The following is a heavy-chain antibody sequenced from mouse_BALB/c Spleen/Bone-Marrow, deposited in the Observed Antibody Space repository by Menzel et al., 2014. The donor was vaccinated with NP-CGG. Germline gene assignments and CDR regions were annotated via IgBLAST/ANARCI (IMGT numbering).Heavy chain of an antibody. J-gene: IGHJ2*01. Sequence: VQLQESGPGLVAPSQSLSITCTVSGFSLTTYGVHWVRQPPGKGLEWLGVIWAGGYTNYSSALLSRLSISKDKSKSQVFLKMNSLQTDDTAMYYCAREGAYYRHIYYWGQGTTLTVSS. D-gene: IGHD2-14*01. CDR2: IWAGGYT. CDR1: GFSLTTYG. V-gene: IGHV2-9*02. CDR3: AREGAYYRHIYY.